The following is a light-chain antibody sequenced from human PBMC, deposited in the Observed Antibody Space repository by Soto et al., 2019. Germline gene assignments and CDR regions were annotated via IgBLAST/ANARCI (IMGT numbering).Light chain of an antibody. CDR2: DVS. CDR1: SSDVGGYNY. V-gene: IGLV2-14*01. CDR3: SSYTSSSPLVV. J-gene: IGLJ2*01. Sequence: QSALTQPASVSGSPGQSITISCTGTSSDVGGYNYVSWYQQHPGKAHNLMIYDVSNRPSGVSNRFSGSKSGNTAALTISGLQAEDEADYYCSSYTSSSPLVVFGGGTKVTVL.